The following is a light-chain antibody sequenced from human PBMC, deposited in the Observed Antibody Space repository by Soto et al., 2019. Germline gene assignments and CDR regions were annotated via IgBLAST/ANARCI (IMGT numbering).Light chain of an antibody. J-gene: IGKJ3*01. CDR3: QQYGTSPFT. CDR2: GAS. V-gene: IGKV3-20*01. Sequence: EIVLTQSPATLSLSPGETATLSCRASQSVAYTYLAWFQQKPGQAPRLVIYGASNRATGIPDRLSGSGSGTDFTLTISSLEPEDFAVYYCQQYGTSPFTFGPGTKVDIK. CDR1: QSVAYTY.